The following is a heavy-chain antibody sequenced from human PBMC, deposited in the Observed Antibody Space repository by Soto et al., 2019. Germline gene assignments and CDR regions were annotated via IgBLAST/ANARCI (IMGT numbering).Heavy chain of an antibody. V-gene: IGHV4-59*01. D-gene: IGHD3-10*02. CDR1: GGSISSYY. CDR2: IFYSGST. Sequence: QVQLQESGPGLVKPSETLSLTCTVSGGSISSYYWSWIRQPPGKGLEWIGFIFYSGSTSYNPSLKSRVTILIDTAEFQFSLKLNSVTAADTAVYYCASMIGDPVLSFDSWGQGTLVAVSS. J-gene: IGHJ5*01. CDR3: ASMIGDPVLSFDS.